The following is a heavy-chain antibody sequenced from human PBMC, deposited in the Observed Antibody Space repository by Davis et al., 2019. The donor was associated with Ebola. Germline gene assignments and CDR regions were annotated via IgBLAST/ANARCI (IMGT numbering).Heavy chain of an antibody. CDR2: FYSGGST. CDR3: ARDVVVVASGFDY. D-gene: IGHD2-15*01. CDR1: GLTVSSHY. Sequence: GESLKISCAASGLTVSSHYMSWVRQPPGTGLEWVSTFYSGGSTFYADSVKGRFTISRDNAKNSLYLQMNSLRDEDTAVYYCARDVVVVASGFDYWGQGTLVTVSS. J-gene: IGHJ4*02. V-gene: IGHV3-53*01.